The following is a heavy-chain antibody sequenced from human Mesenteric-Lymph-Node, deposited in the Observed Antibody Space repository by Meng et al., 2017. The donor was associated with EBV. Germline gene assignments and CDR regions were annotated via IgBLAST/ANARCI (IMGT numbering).Heavy chain of an antibody. CDR3: ARSFNGDWPFFDL. V-gene: IGHV4-30-2*01. D-gene: IGHD4-17*01. CDR1: GDSVSNGDYS. J-gene: IGHJ2*01. Sequence: QEPGSGLVDPSQTLSVTCAVSGDSVSNGDYSWSWIRQPSGKGLEWIGHIYHSGPSYYNPSLRSRVSISLDRAKNEFSLMLNSVTAADTAFYYCARSFNGDWPFFDLWGRGTLVTVSS. CDR2: IYHSGPS.